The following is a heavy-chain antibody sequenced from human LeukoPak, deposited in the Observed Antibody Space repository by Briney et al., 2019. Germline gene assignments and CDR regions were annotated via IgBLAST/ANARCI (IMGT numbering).Heavy chain of an antibody. D-gene: IGHD2-15*01. V-gene: IGHV3-23*01. CDR2: ISGSGGST. CDR1: GFTFSSYA. J-gene: IGHJ4*02. Sequence: GGSLRLSCAASGFTFSSYAMSWVRQAPGKGLEWVSAISGSGGSTYYADSVKGRFPISRDNSKNTLYLQMNSLRADDTAVYYCARNHHNSGGRCDFWGQGTLVTVSS. CDR3: ARNHHNSGGRCDF.